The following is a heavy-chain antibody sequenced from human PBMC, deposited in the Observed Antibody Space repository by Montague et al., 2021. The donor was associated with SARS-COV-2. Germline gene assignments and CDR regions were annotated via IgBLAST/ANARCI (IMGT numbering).Heavy chain of an antibody. V-gene: IGHV4-59*01. CDR2: IYYSGGANXXPSRGT. CDR3: ARGSGYSGYALAY. D-gene: IGHD5-12*01. CDR1: SDSINNYY. J-gene: IGHJ4*02. Sequence: SETLSLTCTVSSDSINNYYWSWIRQSPGKGLEYIGYIYYSGGANXXPSRGTNYNPSFESRVAISLDTSKNQFSLNLSSVTTADTAVYYCARGSGYSGYALAYWGQGTLVTVSS.